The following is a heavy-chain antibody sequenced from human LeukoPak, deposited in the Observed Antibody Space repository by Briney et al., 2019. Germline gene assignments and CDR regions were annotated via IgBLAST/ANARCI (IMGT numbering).Heavy chain of an antibody. V-gene: IGHV4-39*01. CDR1: GGSISSSSYY. CDR2: IYYSGST. D-gene: IGHD5-12*01. CDR3: ARQYRGYDYYYYYYMDV. J-gene: IGHJ6*03. Sequence: SETLSLTCTVSGGSISSSSYYWGWIRQPPGKGLEWIGSIYYSGSTYYNPSLKSRVTISVDTSKNQFSLKLSSVTAADTAVYYCARQYRGYDYYYYYYMDVWGKGTTVTISS.